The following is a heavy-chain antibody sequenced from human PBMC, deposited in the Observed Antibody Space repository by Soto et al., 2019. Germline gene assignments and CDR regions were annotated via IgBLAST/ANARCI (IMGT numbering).Heavy chain of an antibody. CDR3: ARSRGPNWFDP. CDR2: IYYSGST. D-gene: IGHD2-2*01. V-gene: IGHV4-59*01. Sequence: SETLSLTCTVSGGSISSYYWSWIRQPPGKGLEWIGYIYYSGSTNYNPSLKSRVTISVDTSKNQFSLKLSSVTAADTAVYYCARSRGPNWFDPWGQGTLVTVSS. J-gene: IGHJ5*02. CDR1: GGSISSYY.